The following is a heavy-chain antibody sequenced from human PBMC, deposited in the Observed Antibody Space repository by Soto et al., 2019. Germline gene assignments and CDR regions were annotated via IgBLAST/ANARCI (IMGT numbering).Heavy chain of an antibody. CDR1: GFTFSSYW. Sequence: VQLVESGGGLVQPGGSLRLSCAASGFTFSSYWMSWVRQAPGKGLEWVANIKQDGSEKYYVDSVKGRFTISRDNAKNSLYLQMNSLRAEDTAVYYCARDRSVTIFGVAINWFDPWGQGTLVTVSS. CDR2: IKQDGSEK. J-gene: IGHJ5*02. D-gene: IGHD3-3*01. CDR3: ARDRSVTIFGVAINWFDP. V-gene: IGHV3-7*05.